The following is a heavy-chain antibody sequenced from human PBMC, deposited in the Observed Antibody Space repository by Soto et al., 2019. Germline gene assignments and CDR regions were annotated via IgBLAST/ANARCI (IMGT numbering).Heavy chain of an antibody. V-gene: IGHV2-5*02. CDR2: IYWDDDK. CDR1: GFSLSTSGVG. D-gene: IGHD3-10*02. Sequence: QITLKESGPTLVKPTQTLTLTCTFSGFSLSTSGVGVGWISQPPGKALEWLALIYWDDDKPYSPSLKSRLTITKDTAKNQVVLTMTNMHPVDTATYYCAHYFYILFDSAFDIWGQGTMVTVYS. CDR3: AHYFYILFDSAFDI. J-gene: IGHJ3*02.